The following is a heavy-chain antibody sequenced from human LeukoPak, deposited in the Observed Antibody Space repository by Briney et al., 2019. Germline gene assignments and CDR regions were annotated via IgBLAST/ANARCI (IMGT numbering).Heavy chain of an antibody. CDR2: ISAYNGNT. J-gene: IGHJ6*03. V-gene: IGHV1-18*01. CDR1: GYTFTSYG. D-gene: IGHD3-16*01. CDR3: ARGGRARDYYYYYYMDV. Sequence: ASVKVFCKASGYTFTSYGISWVRQAPGQGLEWMGWISAYNGNTNYAQKLQGRVTMTTDTSTSTAYMELRSLRSDDTAVYYCARGGRARDYYYYYYMDVWGKGTTVTVSS.